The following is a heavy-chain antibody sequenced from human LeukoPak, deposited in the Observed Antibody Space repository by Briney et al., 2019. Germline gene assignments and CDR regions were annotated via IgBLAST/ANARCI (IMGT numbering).Heavy chain of an antibody. J-gene: IGHJ3*02. V-gene: IGHV5-51*01. Sequence: GESLKISCQGSGYSFTNYWIGWVRQLPGKGLEWMGIIYPGDSDTRYSPSFQGQVTISADKSISTAYLQWSSLKASDTAMYYCARKEPPEMKDAFDIWGQGTMVTVSS. CDR1: GYSFTNYW. D-gene: IGHD1-14*01. CDR3: ARKEPPEMKDAFDI. CDR2: IYPGDSDT.